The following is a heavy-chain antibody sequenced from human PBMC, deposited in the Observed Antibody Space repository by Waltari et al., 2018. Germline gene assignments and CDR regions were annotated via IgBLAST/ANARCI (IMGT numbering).Heavy chain of an antibody. CDR1: GGSFSDDY. Sequence: QVQLQQWGAGLVKPSETLSLTCAVYGGSFSDDYWSWTRQPPGKGLEWIGEINQSGSTKYNPSLKSRVTISVDRSKNQFSLNLRSVTAADTAVYYCASSSDAGDYWGQGTLVTVSS. D-gene: IGHD6-13*01. V-gene: IGHV4-34*01. J-gene: IGHJ4*02. CDR2: INQSGST. CDR3: ASSSDAGDY.